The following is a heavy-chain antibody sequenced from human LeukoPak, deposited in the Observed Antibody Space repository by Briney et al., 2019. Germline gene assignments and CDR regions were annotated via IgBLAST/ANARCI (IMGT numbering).Heavy chain of an antibody. D-gene: IGHD2/OR15-2a*01. J-gene: IGHJ4*02. CDR2: ISDNGRYT. CDR3: AKVGVNGKYWYDF. V-gene: IGHV3-23*01. CDR1: GFTFSTYA. Sequence: GGSLRLSCAASGFTFSTYAMSWVRQAPGKGPEWVSTISDNGRYTFYTDSVKGRFTVSRDNSKSTLYLQMNSLRAEDTALYYCAKVGVNGKYWYDFWGQGTLVTVSS.